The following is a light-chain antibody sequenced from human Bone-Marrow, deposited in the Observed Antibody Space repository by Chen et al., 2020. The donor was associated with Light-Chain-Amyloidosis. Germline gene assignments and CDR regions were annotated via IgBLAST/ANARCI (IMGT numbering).Light chain of an antibody. CDR3: RSYTITDPLV. Sequence: QSALTQPASVSGSPGQSITISCTGTSSDVGGDNHVSWYQQHTDKAPKLLIYEVTNRPSWVPDRFSGSKSDNPASMTISGLQTEDDADYFCRSYTITDPLVVGSGTSVTVL. J-gene: IGLJ1*01. CDR2: EVT. CDR1: SSDVGGDNH. V-gene: IGLV2-14*01.